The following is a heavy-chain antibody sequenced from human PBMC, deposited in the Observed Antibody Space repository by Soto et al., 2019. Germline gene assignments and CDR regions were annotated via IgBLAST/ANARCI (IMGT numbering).Heavy chain of an antibody. CDR3: ARRSLYCSGGSCYEGYNWFDP. CDR1: GGTFSSYA. J-gene: IGHJ5*02. Sequence: QVQLVQSGAEVKKPGSSVKVSCKASGGTFSSYAISWVRQSPGQGLEWMVGIIPIFGTANYAQKFQGRVTITEEESTSTAYMELSSLRSEDTAVYYCARRSLYCSGGSCYEGYNWFDPWGQGTLVTVSS. CDR2: IIPIFGTA. D-gene: IGHD2-15*01. V-gene: IGHV1-69*01.